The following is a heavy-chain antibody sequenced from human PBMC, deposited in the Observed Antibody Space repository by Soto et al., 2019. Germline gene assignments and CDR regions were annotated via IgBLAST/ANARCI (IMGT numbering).Heavy chain of an antibody. J-gene: IGHJ4*01. Sequence: EVQLVESGGGLVQPGGSLRLSCAASGFTFSNYWMSWVRQAPGKGLEWVANIKQDGSEKNYVDSVKGRFTISRHNAKNSLDLQTNGLGAEDTAVYYWASVAIWGPGTRVNVSS. D-gene: IGHD5-12*01. CDR1: GFTFSNYW. V-gene: IGHV3-7*01. CDR3: ASVAI. CDR2: IKQDGSEK.